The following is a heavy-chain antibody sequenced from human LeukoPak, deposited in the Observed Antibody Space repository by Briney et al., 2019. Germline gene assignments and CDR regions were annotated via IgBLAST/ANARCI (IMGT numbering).Heavy chain of an antibody. Sequence: VASVKVSCKASGYTFTVYYMHWVRQAPGQGLEWMGWINPNSGGTNYAQKFQGRVTMTRDTSISTAYMELSRLRSDDTAVYYCARLYSSSWYENDYWGQGTLVTVSS. CDR3: ARLYSSSWYENDY. CDR2: INPNSGGT. V-gene: IGHV1-2*02. J-gene: IGHJ4*02. D-gene: IGHD6-13*01. CDR1: GYTFTVYY.